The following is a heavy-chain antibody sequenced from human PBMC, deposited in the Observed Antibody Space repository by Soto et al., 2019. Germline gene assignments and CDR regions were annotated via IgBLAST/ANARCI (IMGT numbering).Heavy chain of an antibody. CDR1: GFTFSSYG. CDR2: IWYDGSNK. V-gene: IGHV3-33*01. D-gene: IGHD5-18*01. Sequence: GGSLRLSCAASGFTFSSYGMHWVRQAPGKGLEWVAVIWYDGSNKYYADSVKGRFTISRDNSKNTLYLQMNSLRAEDTAVYYCARVPGGYHGYYFDYWGQGTLVTVSS. J-gene: IGHJ4*02. CDR3: ARVPGGYHGYYFDY.